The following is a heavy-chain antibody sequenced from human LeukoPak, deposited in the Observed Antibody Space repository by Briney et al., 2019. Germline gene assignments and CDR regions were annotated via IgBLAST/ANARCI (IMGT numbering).Heavy chain of an antibody. D-gene: IGHD5-18*01. J-gene: IGHJ4*02. CDR2: IYTNGTT. Sequence: SETLSLTCTVSGGSISRSSYYWNWIRQPAGKGLEWIGRIYTNGTTNYNPSLKSRVTISVDTSKNQFSLKLSSVTAADTAVYYCARGTSGYSTFDYWGQGTLVTVSS. CDR3: ARGTSGYSTFDY. CDR1: GGSISRSSYY. V-gene: IGHV4-61*02.